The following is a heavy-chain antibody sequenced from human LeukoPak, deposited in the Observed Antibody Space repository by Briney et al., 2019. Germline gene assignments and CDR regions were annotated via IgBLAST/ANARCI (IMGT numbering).Heavy chain of an antibody. J-gene: IGHJ6*03. Sequence: GGSLRLSCGAFGFTFSYYGMHWVRQAPGKGLEWVGFIRSKAYGGTTEYAASVKGRFTISRDDSKSIAYLQMNSLKTEDTAVYYCTRYDYGDYGMGYYYMDVWGKGTTVTISS. V-gene: IGHV3-49*04. CDR3: TRYDYGDYGMGYYYMDV. CDR2: IRSKAYGGTT. CDR1: GFTFSYYG. D-gene: IGHD4-17*01.